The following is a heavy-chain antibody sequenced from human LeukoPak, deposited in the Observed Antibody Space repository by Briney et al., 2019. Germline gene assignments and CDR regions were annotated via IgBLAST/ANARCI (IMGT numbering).Heavy chain of an antibody. CDR3: ARRGIDFRGDNWKGAFDI. V-gene: IGHV3-9*01. CDR1: GFNFDDSA. J-gene: IGHJ3*02. D-gene: IGHD5-24*01. CDR2: ISWNSGDI. Sequence: PGGSLRLSCAASGFNFDDSAMHWVRHAPGKGLEWVSGISWNSGDIVYADSVRGRFTISRDNAKNSLYLQMNGLRAEDSALYYCARRGIDFRGDNWKGAFDIWGQGTMVTVSS.